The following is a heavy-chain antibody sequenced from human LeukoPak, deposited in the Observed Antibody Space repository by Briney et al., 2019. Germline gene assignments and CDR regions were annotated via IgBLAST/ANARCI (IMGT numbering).Heavy chain of an antibody. D-gene: IGHD3-22*01. CDR1: GFTFSNAW. CDR2: IKSKTDGGTT. CDR3: AKGPYYYDSSGYGY. J-gene: IGHJ4*02. Sequence: GGSLRLSCAASGFTFSNAWMSWVRQAPGKGLEWVGRIKSKTDGGTTDYAAPVKGRFTISRDNSKNTLYLQMNSLRAEDTAVYYCAKGPYYYDSSGYGYWGQGTLVTVSS. V-gene: IGHV3-15*01.